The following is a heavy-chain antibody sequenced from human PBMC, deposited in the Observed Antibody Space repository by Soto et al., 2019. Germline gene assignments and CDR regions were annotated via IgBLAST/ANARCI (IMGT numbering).Heavy chain of an antibody. V-gene: IGHV3-74*01. Sequence: EVQLVESGGGLVQPGGSLRLSCAASGFTFSSYWMHWVRQVPGKGLVWVSSINSDGSSTSYADSVRGRFTISRDNAKNTLYLQMNSLRVEDAAVYYCARDGYGDYPIDYWGQGTLVTVSS. CDR1: GFTFSSYW. J-gene: IGHJ4*02. CDR3: ARDGYGDYPIDY. CDR2: INSDGSST. D-gene: IGHD4-17*01.